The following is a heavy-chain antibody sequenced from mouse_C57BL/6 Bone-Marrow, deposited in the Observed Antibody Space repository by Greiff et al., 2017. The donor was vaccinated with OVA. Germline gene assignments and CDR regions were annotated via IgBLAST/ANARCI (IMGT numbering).Heavy chain of an antibody. CDR2: ISSGGSYT. Sequence: EVKLMESGGDLVKPGGSLKLSCAASGFTFSSYGMSWVRQTPDKRLEWVATISSGGSYTYYPDSVKGRFTISRDNAKNTLNLQMSSLKSEDTAMYYCARRGSSYAFFAYWGQGTLVTVSA. V-gene: IGHV5-6*02. CDR3: ARRGSSYAFFAY. CDR1: GFTFSSYG. D-gene: IGHD1-1*01. J-gene: IGHJ3*01.